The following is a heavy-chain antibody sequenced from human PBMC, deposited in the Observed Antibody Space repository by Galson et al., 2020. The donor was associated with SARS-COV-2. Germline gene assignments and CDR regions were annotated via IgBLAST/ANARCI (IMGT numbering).Heavy chain of an antibody. CDR1: GFTFSSYW. J-gene: IGHJ4*02. Sequence: GESLKISCAASGFTFSSYWMSWVRQAPGKGLEWVANIKQDGSEKYYVDSVKGRFTISRDNAKNSLYLQMNSLRAEDTAVYYCAREGGSYYLDYWGQGTLVTVSS. CDR3: AREGGSYYLDY. V-gene: IGHV3-7*01. CDR2: IKQDGSEK. D-gene: IGHD1-26*01.